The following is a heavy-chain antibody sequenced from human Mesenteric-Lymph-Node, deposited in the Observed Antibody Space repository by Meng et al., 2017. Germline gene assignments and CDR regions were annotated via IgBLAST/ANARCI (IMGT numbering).Heavy chain of an antibody. V-gene: IGHV3-23*04. Sequence: VQLVESGGALVQPGGSLRLSCVASGFTFGSFAMSWVRQAPGKGLEWVSTLSSGGEYTHYTNSVRGRFTISRDNSKNTMYLQLDSLRPEDTAVYYCAKRLTVGVHPPFDHWGQGTLVTVSS. J-gene: IGHJ4*02. CDR1: GFTFGSFA. CDR2: LSSGGEYT. D-gene: IGHD1-26*01. CDR3: AKRLTVGVHPPFDH.